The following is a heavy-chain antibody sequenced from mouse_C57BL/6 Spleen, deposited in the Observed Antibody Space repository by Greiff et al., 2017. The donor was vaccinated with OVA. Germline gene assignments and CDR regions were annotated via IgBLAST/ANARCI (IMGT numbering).Heavy chain of an antibody. CDR1: GYTFTSYW. CDR2: IHPNSGST. Sequence: QVQLQQPGAELVKPGASVKLSCKASGYTFTSYWMHWVKQRPGQGLEWIGMIHPNSGSTNYNEKFKSKATLTVDKSSSTAYMQLSSLTSEDSAVYNCASYYYGSSLFAYWGQGTLVTVSA. D-gene: IGHD1-1*01. V-gene: IGHV1-64*01. CDR3: ASYYYGSSLFAY. J-gene: IGHJ3*01.